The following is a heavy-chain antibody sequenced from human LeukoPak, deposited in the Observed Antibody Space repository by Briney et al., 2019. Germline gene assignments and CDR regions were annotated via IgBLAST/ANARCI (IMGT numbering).Heavy chain of an antibody. CDR1: GFTVSSNY. CDR2: IYSGGST. J-gene: IGHJ4*02. V-gene: IGHV3-66*02. Sequence: GGSLRLSCAASGFTVSSNYMSWVRQAPGKGLEWFSVIYSGGSTYYADSVKGRFTISRDNSKNTLYLQMNSLRAEDTAVYYCARDAYYYDSSGYYVGPTFDYWGQGTLVTVSS. D-gene: IGHD3-22*01. CDR3: ARDAYYYDSSGYYVGPTFDY.